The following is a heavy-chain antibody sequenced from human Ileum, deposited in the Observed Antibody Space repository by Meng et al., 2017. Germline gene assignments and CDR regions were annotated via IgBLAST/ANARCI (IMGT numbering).Heavy chain of an antibody. D-gene: IGHD3-10*01. Sequence: SETLSLTCAVSGGSISSNNWWSWVRQSPGKGLEWIGEIYQSGSTNYNPSLKSRVTISVDKSKNQFSLKLRSVTAADTAVYYCARWFYYGSGSYLGPWGQGTLVTVSS. CDR3: ARWFYYGSGSYLGP. V-gene: IGHV4-4*02. CDR2: IYQSGST. J-gene: IGHJ5*02. CDR1: GGSISSNNW.